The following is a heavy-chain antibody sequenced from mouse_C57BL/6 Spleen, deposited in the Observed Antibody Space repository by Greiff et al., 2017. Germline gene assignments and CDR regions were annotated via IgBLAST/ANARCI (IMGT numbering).Heavy chain of an antibody. Sequence: EVQLQQSGPELVKPGASVKISCKASGYTFTDYYMTWVKQSHGKSLEWIGDINPNNGGTSYNQKFKGNATLTVDTSSSTAYMELRSLTSEDPAVYYCARVELTGSYWYFDVWGTGTTVTVPA. CDR1: GYTFTDYY. J-gene: IGHJ1*03. D-gene: IGHD4-1*01. CDR3: ARVELTGSYWYFDV. V-gene: IGHV1-26*01. CDR2: INPNNGGT.